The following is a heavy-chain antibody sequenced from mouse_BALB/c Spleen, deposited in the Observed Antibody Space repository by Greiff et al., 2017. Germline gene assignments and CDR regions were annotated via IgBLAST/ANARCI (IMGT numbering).Heavy chain of an antibody. CDR1: GFTFSSYT. D-gene: IGHD2-14*01. Sequence: EVNVVESGGGLVQPGGSLKLSCAASGFTFSSYTMSWVRQTPEKRLEWVAYISNGGGSTYYPDTVKGRFTISRDNAKNTLYLQMSSLKSEDTAMYYCARLGYRYDDAMDYWGQGTSVTVSS. CDR3: ARLGYRYDDAMDY. V-gene: IGHV5-12-2*01. J-gene: IGHJ4*01. CDR2: ISNGGGST.